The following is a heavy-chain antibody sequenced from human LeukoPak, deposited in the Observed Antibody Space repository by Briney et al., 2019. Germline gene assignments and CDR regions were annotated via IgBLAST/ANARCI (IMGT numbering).Heavy chain of an antibody. CDR2: IYYSGST. Sequence: SETLSLTCTVSGGSISSSSYYWGWIRQPPGKGLEWIGSIYYSGSTYYNPSLKSRVTISVDTSKNQFSLKLSSVTAADTAVYYCAREPPHYDSSGYYDGAGYWGQGTLVTVSS. CDR3: AREPPHYDSSGYYDGAGY. CDR1: GGSISSSSYY. V-gene: IGHV4-39*07. J-gene: IGHJ4*02. D-gene: IGHD3-22*01.